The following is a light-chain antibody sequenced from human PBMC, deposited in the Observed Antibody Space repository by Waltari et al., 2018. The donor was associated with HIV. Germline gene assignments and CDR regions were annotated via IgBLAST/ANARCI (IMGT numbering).Light chain of an antibody. CDR3: CSYASTTDTYVV. J-gene: IGLJ2*01. CDR1: TSDVWCYNL. V-gene: IGLV2-23*02. CDR2: EVS. Sequence: QSALTQPASVPGSPGQSITISCTGTTSDVWCYNLFSWYQQHPDKSPTLIIFEVSERPSGVSNRFSGSKSGSTASLTISGLQPEDEADYCCCSYASTTDTYVVFGGGTKLTVL.